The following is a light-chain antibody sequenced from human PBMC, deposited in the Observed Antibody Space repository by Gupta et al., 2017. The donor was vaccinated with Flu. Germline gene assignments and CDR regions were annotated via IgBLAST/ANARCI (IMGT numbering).Light chain of an antibody. V-gene: IGLV1-51*02. CDR3: GTWDSLNSGGL. J-gene: IGLJ3*02. CDR2: END. CDR1: SSNIGSEY. Sequence: SSNIGSEYVSWYQHVPGAVPKLLIYENDKRPSGIPDRFSASKSGASATLDITGLQPADESDYYCGTWDSLNSGGLFGGGTHLTVL.